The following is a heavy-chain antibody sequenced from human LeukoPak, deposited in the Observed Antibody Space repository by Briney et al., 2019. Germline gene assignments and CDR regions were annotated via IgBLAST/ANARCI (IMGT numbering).Heavy chain of an antibody. CDR1: GGSISSYY. CDR3: ARLDILTGPARFDP. CDR2: IYYSGST. D-gene: IGHD3-9*01. Sequence: SETLSLTCTVSGGSISSYYWSWIRQPPGKGLEWIGYIYYSGSTNYNPSLKSRVTISVDTSKNQFSLKLSSVTAADTAVYYCARLDILTGPARFDPWGQGTLVTVSS. J-gene: IGHJ5*02. V-gene: IGHV4-59*08.